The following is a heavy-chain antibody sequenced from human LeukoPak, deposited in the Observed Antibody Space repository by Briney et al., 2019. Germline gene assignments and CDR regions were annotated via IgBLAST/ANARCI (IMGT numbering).Heavy chain of an antibody. CDR1: GFTFNNYA. CDR2: ISGVGGRT. Sequence: GGSLRLSCAASGFTFNNYAMNWVRQAPGKGLEWVSGISGVGGRTYSPDSVKSRFTISRDNYKNTLYLQMNRLRAEDTAVYFCAKDPLSYYDSSGYRYFDYWGQGTLVTVSS. CDR3: AKDPLSYYDSSGYRYFDY. V-gene: IGHV3-23*01. J-gene: IGHJ4*02. D-gene: IGHD3-22*01.